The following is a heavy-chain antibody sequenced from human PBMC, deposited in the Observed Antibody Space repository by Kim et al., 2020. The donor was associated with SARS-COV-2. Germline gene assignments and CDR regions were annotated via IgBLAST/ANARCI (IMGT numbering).Heavy chain of an antibody. Sequence: SETLSLTCTVSGGSISTYYWSWIRQPPGKGLECIGNIYYSGSTNYNPSLKSRVTISLDTSKNQFSLRLSSVTAADTAVYYCTRENGYNAFDIWGQGTMVTVSS. V-gene: IGHV4-59*13. CDR3: TRENGYNAFDI. D-gene: IGHD5-12*01. J-gene: IGHJ3*02. CDR1: GGSISTYY. CDR2: IYYSGST.